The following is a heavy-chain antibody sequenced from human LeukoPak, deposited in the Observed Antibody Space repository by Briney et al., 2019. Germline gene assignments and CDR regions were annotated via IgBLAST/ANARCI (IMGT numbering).Heavy chain of an antibody. D-gene: IGHD2/OR15-2a*01. J-gene: IGHJ4*02. Sequence: GALGPSFAAVGFPFSWYGMSWVRRAPGEGGRGGSAINGSCGSTNYSDSVKGRITISRDKSKTTLYLQMNSRRAEDTAVYYCARGQYLALNWGEGSLVTASS. CDR3: ARGQYLALN. CDR2: INGSCGST. CDR1: GFPFSWYG. V-gene: IGHV3-23*01.